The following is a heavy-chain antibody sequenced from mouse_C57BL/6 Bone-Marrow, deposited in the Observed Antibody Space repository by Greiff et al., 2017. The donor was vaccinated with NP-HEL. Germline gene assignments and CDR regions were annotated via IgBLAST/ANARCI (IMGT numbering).Heavy chain of an antibody. CDR2: ISYDGSN. J-gene: IGHJ4*01. Sequence: ESGPGLVKPSQSLSLTCSVTGYSITSGYYWNWIRQFPGNKLEWMGYISYDGSNNYNPSLKNRISITRDTSKNQFFLKLNSVTTEDTATYYCARDYYGSSRHYYAMDYWGQGTSVTVSS. CDR1: GYSITSGYY. CDR3: ARDYYGSSRHYYAMDY. D-gene: IGHD1-1*01. V-gene: IGHV3-6*01.